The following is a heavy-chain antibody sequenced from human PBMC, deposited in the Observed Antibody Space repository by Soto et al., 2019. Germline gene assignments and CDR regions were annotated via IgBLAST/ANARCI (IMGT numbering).Heavy chain of an antibody. V-gene: IGHV3-30*03. D-gene: IGHD3-10*01. CDR1: GFTFSSYG. Sequence: PGGSLRLSCAASGFTFSSYGMHWVRQAPGKGLEWVAVISYDGSNKYYADSVKGRFTISRDNSKNTLYLQMNSLRAEDTAVYYCAFGFGNTGNFDYWGQGTLVTVSS. CDR2: ISYDGSNK. CDR3: AFGFGNTGNFDY. J-gene: IGHJ4*02.